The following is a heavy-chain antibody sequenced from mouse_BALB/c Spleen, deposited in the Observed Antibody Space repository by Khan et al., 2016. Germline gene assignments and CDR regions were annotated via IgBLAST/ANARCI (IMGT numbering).Heavy chain of an antibody. CDR3: ERGNYRYYFIF. CDR1: GFTFSTYG. Sequence: EVELVESGGGLVQPGGSLKLSCAASGFTFSTYGMSWVRQTPDKRLELVATTNSNGGSTYYPDSVKGRFTISRDNAKKTLYLQMSSLKSEDIAKYYCERGNYRYYFIFWDEGTTLSVSS. CDR2: TNSNGGST. D-gene: IGHD2-14*01. J-gene: IGHJ2*01. V-gene: IGHV5-6-3*01.